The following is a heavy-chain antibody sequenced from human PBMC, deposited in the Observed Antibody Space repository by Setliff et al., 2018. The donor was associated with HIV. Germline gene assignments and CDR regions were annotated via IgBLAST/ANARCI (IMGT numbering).Heavy chain of an antibody. CDR1: GYILPELS. J-gene: IGHJ1*01. V-gene: IGHV1-24*01. CDR3: STSPRGLGVAATGRRYLHH. D-gene: IGHD6-19*01. Sequence: AASVKVSCKVSGYILPELSRHWVRQAPGKGLEWMEGFDPEDGETISAQKLQGRVTMTEDTSTDTAYMELRSLRSEDTAVYYCSTSPRGLGVAATGRRYLHHWGQGTLVTVSS. CDR2: FDPEDGET.